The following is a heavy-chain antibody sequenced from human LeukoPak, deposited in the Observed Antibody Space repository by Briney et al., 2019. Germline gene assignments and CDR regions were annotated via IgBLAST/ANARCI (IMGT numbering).Heavy chain of an antibody. J-gene: IGHJ3*02. CDR3: ARSTGDAIRMVFPAFDI. D-gene: IGHD7-27*01. CDR2: IKQDGSEK. V-gene: IGHV3-7*01. Sequence: GGSLRLSCAASGFTFSSYWMSWVRQAPGKGLEWVANIKQDGSEKYYVDSVKGRFTISRDNAKNSLYLQMNSLRAEDTAVYYCARSTGDAIRMVFPAFDIWGQGTMVTVSS. CDR1: GFTFSSYW.